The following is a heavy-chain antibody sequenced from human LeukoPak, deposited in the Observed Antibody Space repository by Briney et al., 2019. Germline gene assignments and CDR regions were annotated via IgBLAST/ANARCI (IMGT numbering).Heavy chain of an antibody. CDR3: ARSYYDFWSGYYFGYYYYYYMDV. J-gene: IGHJ6*03. CDR1: GYTFTSYG. V-gene: IGHV1-18*01. D-gene: IGHD3-3*01. Sequence: GASVKVSCKASGYTFTSYGISWVRQAPGQGLEWMGWISAYNGNTNYAQKLQGRVTMTTDTSTSTAYMELRGLRSDDTAVYYCARSYYDFWSGYYFGYYYYYYMDVWGKGTTVTVSS. CDR2: ISAYNGNT.